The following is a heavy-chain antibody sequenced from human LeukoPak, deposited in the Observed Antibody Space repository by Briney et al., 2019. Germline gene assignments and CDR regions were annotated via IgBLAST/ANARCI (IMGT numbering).Heavy chain of an antibody. D-gene: IGHD5-24*01. CDR3: ARDLRDGYNYYYYMDV. J-gene: IGHJ6*03. CDR2: IYHSGST. V-gene: IGHV4-4*02. Sequence: SGTLSLTCAVSGGSISSSNWWSWVRQPPGKGLEWIGEIYHSGSTNYNPSLKSRVTISVDKSKNQFSLKLSSVTAADTAVYYCARDLRDGYNYYYYMDVWGKGTTVTVSS. CDR1: GGSISSSNW.